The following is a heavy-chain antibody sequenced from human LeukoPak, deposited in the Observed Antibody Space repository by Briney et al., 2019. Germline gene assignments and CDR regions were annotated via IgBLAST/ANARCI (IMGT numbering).Heavy chain of an antibody. J-gene: IGHJ3*02. Sequence: GGSLRLSCSASGFIFSSYTMQWVRPAPGKGLEYVSAISSNGDTTYYATSVKGRFTISRDNSKDTLYLQVGSLRAEDTAVYYCARSVPAAMSAFDIWGQGTMVTVSS. D-gene: IGHD2-2*01. CDR3: ARSVPAAMSAFDI. V-gene: IGHV3-64*01. CDR2: ISSNGDTT. CDR1: GFIFSSYT.